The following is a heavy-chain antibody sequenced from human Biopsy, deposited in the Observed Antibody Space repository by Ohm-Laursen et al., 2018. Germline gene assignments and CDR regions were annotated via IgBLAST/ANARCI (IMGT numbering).Heavy chain of an antibody. CDR3: AKDFGWRNFDY. Sequence: SLRLSCTASGFTASSYVMGWVRQAPGKGLEWVSAIRGGGDDTSYADSVKGRFTISRDNSKNTLYLQMNSLRAEDTAVYYCAKDFGWRNFDYWGQGTLVIVSS. CDR1: GFTASSYV. CDR2: IRGGGDDT. D-gene: IGHD6-19*01. V-gene: IGHV3-23*01. J-gene: IGHJ4*02.